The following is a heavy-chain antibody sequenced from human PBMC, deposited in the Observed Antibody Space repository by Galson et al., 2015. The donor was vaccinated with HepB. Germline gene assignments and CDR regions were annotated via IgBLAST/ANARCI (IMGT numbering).Heavy chain of an antibody. J-gene: IGHJ1*01. CDR3: AKDMQQQLVAELGQH. CDR2: ISYDGSNK. V-gene: IGHV3-30*18. Sequence: SLRLSCAASGFTFSGYGMHWVRQAPGKGLEWVAVISYDGSNKYYADSVKGRFTISRDNSKNTLYLQMNSLRAEDTAVYYCAKDMQQQLVAELGQHWGQGTLVTVSS. CDR1: GFTFSGYG. D-gene: IGHD6-13*01.